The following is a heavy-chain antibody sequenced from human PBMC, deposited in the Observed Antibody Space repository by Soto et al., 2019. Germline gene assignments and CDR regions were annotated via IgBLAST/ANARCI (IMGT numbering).Heavy chain of an antibody. Sequence: EVQLVESGGGLVKPGGSLRLSCAASGFTFSSYSMNWVRQAPGKGLEWVSSISSSSSYIYYADSVKGRFTISRDNAKNSRCRQMNGLRGEDMAVHYGAREALVPIVVVPAATDYWGQGTLVTVSS. V-gene: IGHV3-21*01. J-gene: IGHJ4*02. D-gene: IGHD2-2*01. CDR1: GFTFSSYS. CDR3: AREALVPIVVVPAATDY. CDR2: ISSSSSYI.